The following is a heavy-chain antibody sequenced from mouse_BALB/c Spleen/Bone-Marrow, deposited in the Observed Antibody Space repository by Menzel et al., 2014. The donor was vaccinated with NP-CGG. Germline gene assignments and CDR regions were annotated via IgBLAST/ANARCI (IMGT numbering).Heavy chain of an antibody. Sequence: EVNVVESGGGLVKPGGSLKLSCAASGFTFSGYAMSWVRQTPEKRLEWVASISSGGSTYYPDSVKGRFTISRDNARNILYLQMSSLRSEDTAMYYCARWYYGSGFAYWGQGTLVTVSA. V-gene: IGHV5-6-5*01. D-gene: IGHD1-1*01. J-gene: IGHJ3*01. CDR1: GFTFSGYA. CDR3: ARWYYGSGFAY. CDR2: ISSGGST.